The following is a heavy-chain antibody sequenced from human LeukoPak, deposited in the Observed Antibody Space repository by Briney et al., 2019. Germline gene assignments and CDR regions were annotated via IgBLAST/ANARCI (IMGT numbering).Heavy chain of an antibody. D-gene: IGHD3-3*01. Sequence: GGSLRLSCAASGFTFSDHYMGWVRQAPGKGLEWVGRTRNKANSYTTEYAASVKGRFTISRDDSKNSLYLQMNSLKTEDTAVYYCAREGLRFLEWLPYDAFDIWGQGTMVTVSS. CDR1: GFTFSDHY. CDR3: AREGLRFLEWLPYDAFDI. V-gene: IGHV3-72*01. J-gene: IGHJ3*02. CDR2: TRNKANSYTT.